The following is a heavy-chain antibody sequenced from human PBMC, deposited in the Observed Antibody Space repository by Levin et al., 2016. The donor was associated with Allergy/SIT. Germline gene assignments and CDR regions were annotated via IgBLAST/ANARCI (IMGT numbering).Heavy chain of an antibody. V-gene: IGHV1-69*06. D-gene: IGHD4-17*01. CDR3: ARGPVTKDY. J-gene: IGHJ4*02. CDR2: IIPIFGTA. Sequence: WVRQAPGQGLEWMGGIIPIFGTANYAQKFQGRVTITADKSTSTAYMELRSLRSDDTAVYYCARGPVTKDYWGQGTLVTVSS.